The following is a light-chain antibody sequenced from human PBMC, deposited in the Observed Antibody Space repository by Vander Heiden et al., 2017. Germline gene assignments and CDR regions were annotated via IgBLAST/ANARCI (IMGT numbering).Light chain of an antibody. CDR3: AAWDDSRNGVV. V-gene: IGLV1-44*01. J-gene: IGLJ2*01. Sequence: QSVLTQPPSASGTPGQRVTIPCSGSSSNLGSNTVNWYQQRPGTAPKLLIYSNNQRPSGVPDRFSGSKYGTAASLAISGLQAEDEADYYCAAWDDSRNGVVFGGGTKLTVL. CDR1: SSNLGSNT. CDR2: SNN.